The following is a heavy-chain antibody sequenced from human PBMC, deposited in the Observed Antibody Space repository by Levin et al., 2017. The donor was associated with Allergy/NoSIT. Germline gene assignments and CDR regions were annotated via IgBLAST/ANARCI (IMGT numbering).Heavy chain of an antibody. D-gene: IGHD6-13*01. V-gene: IGHV3-30-3*01. CDR2: ISYDGSNK. CDR1: GFTFSSYA. CDR3: ARMNSGSSWYAFDY. Sequence: GSLRLSCAASGFTFSSYAMHWVRQAPGKGLEWVAVISYDGSNKYYADSVKGRFTISRDNSKNTLYLQMNSLRAEDTAVYYCARMNSGSSWYAFDYWGQGTLVTVSS. J-gene: IGHJ4*02.